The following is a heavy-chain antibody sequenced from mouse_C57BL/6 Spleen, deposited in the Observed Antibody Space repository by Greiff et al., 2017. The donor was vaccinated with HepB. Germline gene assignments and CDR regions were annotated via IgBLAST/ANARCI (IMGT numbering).Heavy chain of an antibody. V-gene: IGHV5-16*01. CDR2: INYDGSST. J-gene: IGHJ1*03. CDR3: AKGGPRGYFDV. CDR1: GFTFSDYY. Sequence: EVQVVESEGGLVQPGSSMKLSCTASGFTFSDYYMAWVRQVPEKGLEWVANINYDGSSTYYLDSLKSRFIISRDNEKNILYLQMSSLKSEDTATYYCAKGGPRGYFDVWGTGTTVTVSS.